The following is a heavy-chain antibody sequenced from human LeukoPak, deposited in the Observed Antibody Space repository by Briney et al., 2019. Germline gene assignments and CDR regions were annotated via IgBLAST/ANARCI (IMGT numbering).Heavy chain of an antibody. CDR2: ISGDGGST. V-gene: IGHV3-43*02. CDR3: AKVSGNSLLNYYYYYGTDV. D-gene: IGHD2/OR15-2a*01. J-gene: IGHJ6*02. CDR1: GFTFDDYA. Sequence: PGGSLRLSCAASGFTFDDYAMHWVRQAPGKGLEWVSLISGDGGSTYYADSVKGRFTISRDNSKNSLYLQMNSLRTEDTALYYCAKVSGNSLLNYYYYYGTDVWGQGTTVTVSS.